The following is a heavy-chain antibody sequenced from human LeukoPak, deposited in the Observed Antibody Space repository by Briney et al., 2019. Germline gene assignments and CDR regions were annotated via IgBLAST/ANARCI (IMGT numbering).Heavy chain of an antibody. J-gene: IGHJ4*02. CDR1: GGSISSYY. CDR3: ARDAGRFDY. CDR2: TDYSGST. Sequence: SETLSLTCTVSGGSISSYYWSWIRQPPGKGLEWIGYTDYSGSTNYSPSLKSRVTISVDKSKNQFSLKLSSVTAADTAVYYCARDAGRFDYWGKGTLVTVSS. D-gene: IGHD1-1*01. V-gene: IGHV4-59*12.